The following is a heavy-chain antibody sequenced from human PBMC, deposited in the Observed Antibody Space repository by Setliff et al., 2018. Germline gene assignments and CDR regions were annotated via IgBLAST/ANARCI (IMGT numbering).Heavy chain of an antibody. V-gene: IGHV3-33*01. D-gene: IGHD3-22*01. Sequence: GGSLRLSCAASGFTFSSYGMHWVRQAPGKGLEWVAVIWYDGSNKYYADSVKGRFTISRDNSKNTLYLQMNSLRAEDTAVYYCARDREYYDSSGYYPDDYWGQGTLVTVSS. CDR2: IWYDGSNK. CDR1: GFTFSSYG. J-gene: IGHJ4*02. CDR3: ARDREYYDSSGYYPDDY.